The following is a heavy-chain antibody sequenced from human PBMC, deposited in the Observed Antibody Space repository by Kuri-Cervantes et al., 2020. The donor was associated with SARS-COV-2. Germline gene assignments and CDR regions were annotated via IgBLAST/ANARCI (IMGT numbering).Heavy chain of an antibody. CDR1: GYSISSGYY. J-gene: IGHJ4*02. D-gene: IGHD3-9*01. Sequence: SETLSFTCAVSGYSISSGYYWGWIRQPPGKGLEWIGEINHSGSTNYNPSLKSRVTISVDTSKNQFSLKLSSVTAADTAVYYCASFIHYDILTGYFYWGQGTLVTVSS. CDR2: INHSGST. CDR3: ASFIHYDILTGYFY. V-gene: IGHV4-38-2*01.